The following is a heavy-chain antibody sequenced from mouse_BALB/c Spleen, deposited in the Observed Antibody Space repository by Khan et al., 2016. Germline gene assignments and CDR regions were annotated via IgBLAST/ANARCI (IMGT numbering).Heavy chain of an antibody. Sequence: VQLQESGAELVKAGASVKMSCKASGYTFTSYWMHWVKQRLGQGLEWFAETNPTNGRTYYNAKFKSKATLTVDKSSSTAYMLLSGPTFEDSAVYYCARIKKIVATYFDYWGQGTTLTVSS. J-gene: IGHJ2*01. V-gene: IGHV1S81*02. CDR1: GYTFTSYW. CDR2: TNPTNGRT. D-gene: IGHD1-1*01. CDR3: ARIKKIVATYFDY.